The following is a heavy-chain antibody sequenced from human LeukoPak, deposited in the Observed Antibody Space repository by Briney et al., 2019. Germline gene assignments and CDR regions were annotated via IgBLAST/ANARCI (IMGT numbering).Heavy chain of an antibody. CDR2: IIPLLGTP. J-gene: IGHJ6*02. D-gene: IGHD4-17*01. CDR3: AEDSSMVTTRAPYYYYYLDV. CDR1: GGTFTNYA. Sequence: GASVKVSCKASGGTFTNYAISRVRQAPGQGLEWMGGIIPLLGTPNYAQKFQGRVTITADDSTSTAYMELTSLRSEDTAVYYCAEDSSMVTTRAPYYYYYLDVWGQGTTVTVSS. V-gene: IGHV1-69*01.